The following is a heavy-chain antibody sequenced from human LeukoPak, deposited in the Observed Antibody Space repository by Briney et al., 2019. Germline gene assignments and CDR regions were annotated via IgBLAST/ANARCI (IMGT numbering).Heavy chain of an antibody. CDR1: GYTFTGYY. CDR3: VPSANYYYFDY. D-gene: IGHD4/OR15-4a*01. Sequence: ASVKVSCTASGYTFTGYYMHWVRQAPGLGFEWMGWINPKSGGTSYPQKFQGRLTMNRDTSISTAYMELSRLRSDDTAVYYCVPSANYYYFDYWGQGTLVTVSS. V-gene: IGHV1-2*02. CDR2: INPKSGGT. J-gene: IGHJ4*02.